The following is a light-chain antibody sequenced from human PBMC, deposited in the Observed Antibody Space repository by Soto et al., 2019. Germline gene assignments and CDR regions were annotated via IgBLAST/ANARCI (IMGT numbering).Light chain of an antibody. CDR3: SSYTTTNTLGV. CDR1: SSDVGVYNY. J-gene: IGLJ1*01. CDR2: EVS. V-gene: IGLV2-14*01. Sequence: HSALTQPASMSGSPGQSITISCTGTSSDVGVYNYVSWYQQHPGKAPKLIIYEVSNRPSAVSSRFSGSKSGNTASLTISGLQAEDEADYYCSSYTTTNTLGVFGSGTKVTV.